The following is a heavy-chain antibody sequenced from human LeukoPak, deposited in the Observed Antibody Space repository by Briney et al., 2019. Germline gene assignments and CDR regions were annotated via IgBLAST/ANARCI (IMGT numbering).Heavy chain of an antibody. CDR2: IRDSGGGT. CDR3: AKVVGLDY. Sequence: PGGSLRLSCAASGLNLNNSAMSWVRQAPGKGLEWVAAIRDSGGGTYYADSVKGRFTISRDNSKNMLYLQMNSLRAEDTAVYYCAKVVGLDYWGQGTLVTVSS. J-gene: IGHJ4*02. V-gene: IGHV3-23*01. CDR1: GLNLNNSA.